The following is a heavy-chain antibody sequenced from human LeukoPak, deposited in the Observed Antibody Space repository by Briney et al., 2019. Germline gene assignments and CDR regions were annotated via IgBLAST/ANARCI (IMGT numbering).Heavy chain of an antibody. CDR1: GGSISSSSYY. D-gene: IGHD5-18*01. Sequence: SETLSLTCTVSGGSISSSSYYWGWIRQPPGKGLEGIGDIYHGGSTYYNPSLKSRVIISVDRSKKQFTLKLSSVTAADTAMYYCARTGYTYAGYNWFDPWGQGTLVTVSS. CDR3: ARTGYTYAGYNWFDP. V-gene: IGHV4-39*06. J-gene: IGHJ5*02. CDR2: IYHGGST.